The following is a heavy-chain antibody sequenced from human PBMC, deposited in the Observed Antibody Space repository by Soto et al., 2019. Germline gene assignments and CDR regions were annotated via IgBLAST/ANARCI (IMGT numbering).Heavy chain of an antibody. V-gene: IGHV3-30-3*01. CDR3: ARGAVTTNYYCYGMDV. CDR1: GFTFSAYA. Sequence: QVQLVESGGGVVQPGGSLRLSCAASGFTFSAYAMHWVRQAPVKGLEWVAVISYDGSSQNYADSVKGRFTISRDNSKNTLYLQMKSLRDEDMGLYYCARGAVTTNYYCYGMDVWGRGTTVTVSS. J-gene: IGHJ6*02. CDR2: ISYDGSSQ. D-gene: IGHD4-17*01.